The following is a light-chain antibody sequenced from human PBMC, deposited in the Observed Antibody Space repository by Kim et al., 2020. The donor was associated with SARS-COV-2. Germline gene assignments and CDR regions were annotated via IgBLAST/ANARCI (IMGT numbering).Light chain of an antibody. V-gene: IGKV1D-13*01. CDR1: QGIGSA. Sequence: AFVGDRVTITCRASQGIGSALAWYKQKPGKTPKLLIYGASSLESGVPSRFSGSGSGTDFTLTISSLQPEDFATYYCQQFNNDPITFGPGTKVDIK. CDR2: GAS. J-gene: IGKJ3*01. CDR3: QQFNNDPIT.